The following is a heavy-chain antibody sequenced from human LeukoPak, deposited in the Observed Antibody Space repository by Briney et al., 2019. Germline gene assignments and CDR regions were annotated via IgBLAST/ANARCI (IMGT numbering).Heavy chain of an antibody. J-gene: IGHJ4*02. CDR2: LVYDARS. V-gene: IGHV3-33*01. Sequence: PGTSLRLSCAASGFPFSSYGMHWVRQAPGKGLEWVARLVYDARSDYANSVKGRFSISRDDSKNTLFLDMSNLRVEDTALYYCARDLSAAFDVWGQGVLVTVSS. CDR3: ARDLSAAFDV. D-gene: IGHD6-19*01. CDR1: GFPFSSYG.